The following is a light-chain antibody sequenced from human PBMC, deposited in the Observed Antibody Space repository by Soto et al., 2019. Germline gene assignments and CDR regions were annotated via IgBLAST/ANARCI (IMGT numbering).Light chain of an antibody. Sequence: QSALTQPASVSGSPGQSITISCTGTSSDVGGYNYVSWYQQHPGKAPKLMIYEVSNRPSGISTRFSGSKSGNTASLTISGLQAEDEADYYCSSYTRSNTPVVFGGGTQLTVL. CDR1: SSDVGGYNY. V-gene: IGLV2-14*03. J-gene: IGLJ2*01. CDR2: EVS. CDR3: SSYTRSNTPVV.